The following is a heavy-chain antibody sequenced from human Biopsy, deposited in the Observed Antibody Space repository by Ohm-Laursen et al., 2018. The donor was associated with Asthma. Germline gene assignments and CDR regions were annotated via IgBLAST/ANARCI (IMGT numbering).Heavy chain of an antibody. Sequence: SLRLSCAASGFTFSNYAMSWVRQAPGKGLEWVSSITGSGGFTYYADSVKGRFTISRDKSENTLYLQMNSLRAEDTAVYYCARAYGGSLFSGSFDIWGQGTMVTVSS. CDR1: GFTFSNYA. CDR3: ARAYGGSLFSGSFDI. CDR2: ITGSGGFT. D-gene: IGHD4-23*01. J-gene: IGHJ3*02. V-gene: IGHV3-23*01.